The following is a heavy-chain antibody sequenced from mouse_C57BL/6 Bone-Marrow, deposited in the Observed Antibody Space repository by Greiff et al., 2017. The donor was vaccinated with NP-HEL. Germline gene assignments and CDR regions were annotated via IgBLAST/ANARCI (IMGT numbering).Heavy chain of an antibody. CDR1: GFTFSSYG. Sequence: EVKLMESGGDLVKPGGSLKLSCAASGFTFSSYGMSWVRQTPDKRLEWVATISSGGSYTYYPDSVKGRFTISSDNAKNTLYLQMSSLKSEDTAMYYCARRGCPAWFAYWGQGTLVTVSA. CDR3: ARRGCPAWFAY. V-gene: IGHV5-6*02. CDR2: ISSGGSYT. J-gene: IGHJ3*01.